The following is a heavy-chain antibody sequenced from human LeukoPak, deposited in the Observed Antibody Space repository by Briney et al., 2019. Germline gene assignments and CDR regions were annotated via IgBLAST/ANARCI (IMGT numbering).Heavy chain of an antibody. CDR1: GGSIRSYY. D-gene: IGHD4-17*01. V-gene: IGHV4-59*01. Sequence: SETRSLTCSVSGGSIRSYYWSWIRQPPGKGLEWIGYIYYSGSTNYNSSLKSRVTISVDTSKNQFSLKLSSMTAADTAVCYCARTDTEADAFDIWGQGTMVTVSS. J-gene: IGHJ3*02. CDR2: IYYSGST. CDR3: ARTDTEADAFDI.